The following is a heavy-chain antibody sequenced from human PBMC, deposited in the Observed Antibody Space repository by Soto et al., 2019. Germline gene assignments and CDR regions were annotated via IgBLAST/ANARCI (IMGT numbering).Heavy chain of an antibody. V-gene: IGHV3-48*03. J-gene: IGHJ5*02. Sequence: GGSLRLSCAASGFTFSSYEMNWVRQAPGKGLEWVSYISSSGSTIYYADSVEGRFTISRDNAKNSLYLQMNSLRAEDTAVYYCARVGDSSGFGWFDPWGQGTLVTVSS. CDR1: GFTFSSYE. CDR3: ARVGDSSGFGWFDP. CDR2: ISSSGSTI. D-gene: IGHD6-19*01.